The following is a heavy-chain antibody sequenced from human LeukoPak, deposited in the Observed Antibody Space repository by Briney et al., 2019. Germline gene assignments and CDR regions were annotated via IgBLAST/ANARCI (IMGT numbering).Heavy chain of an antibody. CDR1: GFTFSSHA. J-gene: IGHJ3*02. CDR2: ITGSGGRT. Sequence: GGSLRLSCAASGFTFSSHAMSWVRQAPGKGLEWVSTITGSGGRTYYADSVKGRFSISGDNSNNTLYLLMNSLRAEDTAVYYCAKDLGYSYHYPVGAFDIWGQGTMVTVSS. CDR3: AKDLGYSYHYPVGAFDI. D-gene: IGHD5-18*01. V-gene: IGHV3-23*01.